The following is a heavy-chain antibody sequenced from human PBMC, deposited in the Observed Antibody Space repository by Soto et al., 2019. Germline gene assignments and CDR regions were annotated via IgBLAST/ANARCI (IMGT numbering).Heavy chain of an antibody. Sequence: SETLPLTCTVSGGSISSSSYYWGWIRQPPGKGLEWIGSIYYSGSTYYNPSLKSRVTISVDTSKNQFSLKLSSVTAADTAVYYCARQRVTTYAFDIWGQGTMVTVSS. CDR3: ARQRVTTYAFDI. CDR1: GGSISSSSYY. CDR2: IYYSGST. D-gene: IGHD4-17*01. V-gene: IGHV4-39*01. J-gene: IGHJ3*02.